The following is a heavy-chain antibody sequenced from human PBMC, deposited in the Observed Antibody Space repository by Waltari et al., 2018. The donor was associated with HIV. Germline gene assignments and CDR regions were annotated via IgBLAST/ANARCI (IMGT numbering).Heavy chain of an antibody. J-gene: IGHJ5*02. CDR1: GGSISSSNDY. V-gene: IGHV4-39*01. Sequence: QLQLRESGPGLMKPSETLSLTCTVSGGSISSSNDYWAWIRQPPGKGLEWIGSLYYTGTTHYNPSLKRRVTISVDTSKNQFSLKRNSLTAADTAVYDCARLPDIAGVTWGRWFETWGQGTLVTVSS. D-gene: IGHD3-3*01. CDR2: LYYTGTT. CDR3: ARLPDIAGVTWGRWFET.